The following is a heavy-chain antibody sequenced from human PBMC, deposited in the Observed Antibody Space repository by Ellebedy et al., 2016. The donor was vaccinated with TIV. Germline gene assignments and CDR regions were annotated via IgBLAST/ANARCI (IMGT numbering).Heavy chain of an antibody. Sequence: ASVKVSCXASGYTFTGYYMHWVRQAPGQGLEWMGWINPNSGGTNYAQKFQGRVTMTRDTSISTAYMELSRLRSEDTAVYYCATSTYYYDSSGPFYWGQGTLVTVSS. CDR3: ATSTYYYDSSGPFY. V-gene: IGHV1-2*02. J-gene: IGHJ4*02. D-gene: IGHD3-22*01. CDR2: INPNSGGT. CDR1: GYTFTGYY.